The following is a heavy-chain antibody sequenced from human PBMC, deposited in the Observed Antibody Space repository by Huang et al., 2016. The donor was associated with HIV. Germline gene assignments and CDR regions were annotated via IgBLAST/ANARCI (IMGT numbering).Heavy chain of an antibody. J-gene: IGHJ6*03. CDR3: AHIGRLGNYYMDV. D-gene: IGHD7-27*01. CDR2: IYWADDK. CDR1: GFSLNHKGVG. V-gene: IGHV2-5*02. Sequence: QITLTESGPTVIKPTQTLTLTCSFSGFSLNHKGVGVGWIRQPPGKALEWLVLIYWADDKRFTPSLKNRITITKDTSKNQVVFTMTNLDPMDTGTYYCAHIGRLGNYYMDVWGKGTTVTVSS.